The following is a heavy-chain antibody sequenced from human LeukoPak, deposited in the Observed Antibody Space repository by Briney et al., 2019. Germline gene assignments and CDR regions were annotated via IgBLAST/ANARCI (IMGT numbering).Heavy chain of an antibody. J-gene: IGHJ4*02. CDR2: IYYSGST. V-gene: IGHV4-39*01. Sequence: PSETLSLTCTVSGGSISSSSYYWGWIRQPPGKGLEWIGSIYYSGSTYYNPSLKSRVTISVDTSKNQFSLKLSSVTAADTAVYYCARQRKSIAAAQKDLDFDYWGQGTLVTVSS. CDR1: GGSISSSSYY. CDR3: ARQRKSIAAAQKDLDFDY. D-gene: IGHD6-13*01.